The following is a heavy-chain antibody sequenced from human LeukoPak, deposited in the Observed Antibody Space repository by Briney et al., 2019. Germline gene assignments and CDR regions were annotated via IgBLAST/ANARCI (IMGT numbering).Heavy chain of an antibody. V-gene: IGHV1-2*02. J-gene: IGHJ4*02. D-gene: IGHD2-2*02. CDR2: INPNSGGT. Sequence: GASVKVSCKASGYTFTGYYMHWVRQAPGQGLEWMGWINPNSGGTNYAQKFQGRVTMTRDTSISTAYVELSRLRSDDTAVYYCARDLFNLPAAIHGNYWGQGTLVTVSS. CDR3: ARDLFNLPAAIHGNY. CDR1: GYTFTGYY.